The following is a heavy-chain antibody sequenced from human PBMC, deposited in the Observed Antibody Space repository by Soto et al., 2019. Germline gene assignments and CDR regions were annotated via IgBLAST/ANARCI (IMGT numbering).Heavy chain of an antibody. Sequence: ASVKVSCKAFRYTFTSYYIHWLLHAPLQWLELMGIINPSGVSTSYAQKFQGRVTMTRDTSTSTVYMELSSLRSEDTAVYYCARSRGLYSGRNYDDFDIWGKGTMVSVS. CDR3: ARSRGLYSGRNYDDFDI. CDR2: INPSGVST. CDR1: RYTFTSYY. D-gene: IGHD1-26*01. V-gene: IGHV1-46*01. J-gene: IGHJ3*02.